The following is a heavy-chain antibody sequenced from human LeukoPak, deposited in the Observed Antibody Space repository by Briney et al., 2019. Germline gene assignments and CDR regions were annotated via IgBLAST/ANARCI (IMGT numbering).Heavy chain of an antibody. V-gene: IGHV3-23*01. D-gene: IGHD2-2*01. CDR2: ISGSGGGK. CDR3: AREGYYCSSATCFANYVDY. CDR1: GFTFDSYA. J-gene: IGHJ4*02. Sequence: GGSLRLSCAASGFTFDSYAMTWVRQAPGKGLEWVSAISGSGGGKSYADSVKGRFTISRDKSKNTPYLQMNSLRAEDTAVYYCAREGYYCSSATCFANYVDYWGQGTLVTVSS.